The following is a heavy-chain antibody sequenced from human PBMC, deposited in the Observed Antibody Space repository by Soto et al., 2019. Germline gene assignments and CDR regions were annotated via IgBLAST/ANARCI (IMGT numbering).Heavy chain of an antibody. CDR2: IIPIFGTA. V-gene: IGHV1-69*01. J-gene: IGHJ6*02. CDR1: GGTFSSYA. Sequence: QVQLVQSGAEVKKPGSSVKVSCKASGGTFSSYAISWVRQAPGQGLEWMGGIIPIFGTANYAQKFQGRVTIAADQSTSTAYMELSRLRSEDTAVYYCASNSGDIVVVPARLYYYGMDVWGQGTTVTVSS. CDR3: ASNSGDIVVVPARLYYYGMDV. D-gene: IGHD2-2*01.